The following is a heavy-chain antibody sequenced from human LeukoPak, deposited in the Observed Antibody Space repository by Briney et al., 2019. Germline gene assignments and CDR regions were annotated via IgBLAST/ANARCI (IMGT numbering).Heavy chain of an antibody. J-gene: IGHJ5*02. CDR1: GFDFSSNW. Sequence: GGSLRLSCAASGFDFSSNWMHWVRHAPGQGLVWVSRIKGDGISTNYADSVKGRFTISRDIAENTLYLQMNSLRAEDAAVYYCARGYSSSWYNWLDPWGQGTLVTVSS. CDR3: ARGYSSSWYNWLDP. D-gene: IGHD6-13*01. V-gene: IGHV3-74*01. CDR2: IKGDGIST.